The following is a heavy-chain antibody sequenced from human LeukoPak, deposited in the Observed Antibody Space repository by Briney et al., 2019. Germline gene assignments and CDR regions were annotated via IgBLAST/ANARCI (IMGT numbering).Heavy chain of an antibody. J-gene: IGHJ4*02. Sequence: SETLSLTCTVSGGSISSYYWSWIRQPPGKGLEWIGYICYSGSTNYNPSLKSRVTISVDTSKNQFSLKLSSVTAADTAVYYCAGARGSGWYYFDYWGQGTLVTVSS. V-gene: IGHV4-59*01. D-gene: IGHD6-19*01. CDR3: AGARGSGWYYFDY. CDR1: GGSISSYY. CDR2: ICYSGST.